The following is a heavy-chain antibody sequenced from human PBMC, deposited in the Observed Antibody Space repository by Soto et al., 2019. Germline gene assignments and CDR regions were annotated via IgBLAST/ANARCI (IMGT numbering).Heavy chain of an antibody. CDR3: ARGHVDTATFDY. Sequence: SVKVSCKASGGTFSSYTISWVRQAPGQGLEWMGRIIPILGIANYAQKFQGRVTITADKSTCTAYMELSSLRSEDTAVYYCARGHVDTATFDYWGQGTLVTVSS. CDR2: IIPILGIA. J-gene: IGHJ4*02. V-gene: IGHV1-69*02. CDR1: GGTFSSYT. D-gene: IGHD5-18*01.